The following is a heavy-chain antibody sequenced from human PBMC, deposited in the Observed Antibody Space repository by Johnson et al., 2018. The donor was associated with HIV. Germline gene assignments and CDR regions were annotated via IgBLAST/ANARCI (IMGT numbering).Heavy chain of an antibody. CDR3: ARVASPAELLPWAFDI. Sequence: QVQLVESGGGLVQPGGSLRLSCAASGFTFSSYAMHWVRQAPGKGLEWVAVISNDGSNKYYAASVRGRFTVSRDNSKNTLFLQMSSLRAEDTAVYYCARVASPAELLPWAFDIWGQGTMVTVSS. CDR2: ISNDGSNK. CDR1: GFTFSSYA. D-gene: IGHD1-7*01. J-gene: IGHJ3*02. V-gene: IGHV3-30*04.